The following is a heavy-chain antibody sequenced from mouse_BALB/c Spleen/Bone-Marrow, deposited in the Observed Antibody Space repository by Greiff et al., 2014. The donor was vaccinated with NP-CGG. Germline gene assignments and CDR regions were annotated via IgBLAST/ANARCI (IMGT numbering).Heavy chain of an antibody. CDR1: GFNIKDTY. D-gene: IGHD2-1*01. J-gene: IGHJ4*01. V-gene: IGHV14-3*02. Sequence: EVKVEESGAELVKPGASVKLSCTASGFNIKDTYMHWVKQRPEQGLEWIGRIDPANGNTKYDPKFQGKATITADTSSNTAYLQLSSLTSEDTAVYYCARWDGNYIYAMDYWGQGTSVTVSS. CDR2: IDPANGNT. CDR3: ARWDGNYIYAMDY.